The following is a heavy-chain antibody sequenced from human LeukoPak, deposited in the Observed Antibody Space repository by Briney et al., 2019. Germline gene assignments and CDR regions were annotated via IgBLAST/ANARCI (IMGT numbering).Heavy chain of an antibody. J-gene: IGHJ4*01. CDR2: IYDSGTT. D-gene: IGHD2-15*01. Sequence: SETLSLTCTVSGDSINRYLWTWIRQPAGRRLEWIGRIYDSGTTNYKPSLKSRVSMSVETPKNQFSLRLNSVTAADTAVYYCARQSDSGGYFEYWGQGIRVTVSS. CDR3: ARQSDSGGYFEY. CDR1: GDSINRYL. V-gene: IGHV4-4*07.